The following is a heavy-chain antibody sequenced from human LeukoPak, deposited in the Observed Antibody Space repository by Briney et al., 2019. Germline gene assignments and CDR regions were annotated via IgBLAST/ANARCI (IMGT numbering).Heavy chain of an antibody. CDR1: GGSISSYY. CDR2: IYTSGST. J-gene: IGHJ4*02. V-gene: IGHV4-4*07. CDR3: ARGSSWYVMDY. D-gene: IGHD6-13*01. Sequence: PSETLSFTCTVSGGSISSYYWSWIRQPAGQGLEWIGRIYTSGSTNYNPSLKSRVTMSVDTSKNQFSLKLSSVTAADTAVYYCARGSSWYVMDYWGQGTLVTVSS.